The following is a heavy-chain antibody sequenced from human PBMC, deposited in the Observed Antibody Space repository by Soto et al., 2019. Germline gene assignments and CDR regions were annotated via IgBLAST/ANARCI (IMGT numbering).Heavy chain of an antibody. Sequence: GESLKISCKGSGYSFAGYWITWVRQKPGKGLEWMGRIDPSDSQTYYSPSFRGHVTISATKSITTVFLQWSSLRTSDTAMYYCARQIYDSDTGPNFQYYFDSWGQGTPVTVSS. J-gene: IGHJ4*02. V-gene: IGHV5-10-1*01. CDR2: IDPSDSQT. CDR3: ARQIYDSDTGPNFQYYFDS. CDR1: GYSFAGYW. D-gene: IGHD3-22*01.